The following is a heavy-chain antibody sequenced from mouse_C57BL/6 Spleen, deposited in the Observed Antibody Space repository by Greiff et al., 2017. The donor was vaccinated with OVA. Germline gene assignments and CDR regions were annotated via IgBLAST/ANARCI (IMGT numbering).Heavy chain of an antibody. J-gene: IGHJ4*01. CDR3: AREGITTVVARGRDYYDMDY. D-gene: IGHD1-1*01. V-gene: IGHV1-64*01. CDR2: IHPNSGST. Sequence: VQLQQSGAELVKPGASVKLSCKASGYTFTSYWMHWVKQRPGQGLEWIGMIHPNSGSTNYNEKFKSKATLTVDKSSSTAYMQLSSLTSEDSAVYYCAREGITTVVARGRDYYDMDYWGQGTSVTVSS. CDR1: GYTFTSYW.